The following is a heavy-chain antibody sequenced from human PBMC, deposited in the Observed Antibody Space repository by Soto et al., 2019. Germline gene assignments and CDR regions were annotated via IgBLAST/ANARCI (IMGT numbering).Heavy chain of an antibody. J-gene: IGHJ4*02. D-gene: IGHD3-22*01. CDR1: GGSISSGDYY. V-gene: IGHV4-30-4*01. Sequence: QVQLQESGPGLVKPSQTLSLTCTVSGGSISSGDYYWSWIRQPPGKGLEWIGYIYYSGSTYYNPSLKNLITISVDTAKNQHSLKLSSVTAADTAVYYCARAFDDSSGYYGGLGYWGQGTLVSVSS. CDR3: ARAFDDSSGYYGGLGY. CDR2: IYYSGST.